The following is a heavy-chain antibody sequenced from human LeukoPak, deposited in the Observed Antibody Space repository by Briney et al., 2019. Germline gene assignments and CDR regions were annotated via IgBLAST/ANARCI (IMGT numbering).Heavy chain of an antibody. CDR3: ARDDYCSSTSCHADY. J-gene: IGHJ4*02. CDR2: IRYDGSNE. CDR1: GFIFSTYS. Sequence: GGSLRLSCAASGFIFSTYSMHWVRHAPGKGLEWVAFIRYDGSNEYYADSVKGRFTISRDNAKNSLYLQMNSLRAEDTAVYYCARDDYCSSTSCHADYWGQGTLVTVSS. V-gene: IGHV3-30*02. D-gene: IGHD2-2*01.